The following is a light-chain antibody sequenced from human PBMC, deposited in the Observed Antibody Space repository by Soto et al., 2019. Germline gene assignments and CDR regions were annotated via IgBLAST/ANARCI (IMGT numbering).Light chain of an antibody. J-gene: IGKJ1*01. V-gene: IGKV1-5*01. CDR1: HSISTW. Sequence: DIQLIQSPSTLAASMGDRVTITCRASHSISTWLAWHQQKPGEAPRLLIFAASSLEIGVPSRFSGTGSGTEFTLTINSPQPDDFATYYCQVYDNYSPTFGQGTKV. CDR3: QVYDNYSPT. CDR2: AAS.